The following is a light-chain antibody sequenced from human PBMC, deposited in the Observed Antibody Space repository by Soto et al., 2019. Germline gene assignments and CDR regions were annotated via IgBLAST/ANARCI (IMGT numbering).Light chain of an antibody. J-gene: IGLJ1*01. V-gene: IGLV2-14*01. CDR1: TSDVGGYHY. CDR3: SSYTSSSTLV. Sequence: QSALTQPASVSGPPGQSVTISCTGTTSDVGGYHYVSWYQHHPGKAPKLMIYEISTRPSGVSGRFSGSKSGNTASLTISGLQAEDEADYYCSSYTSSSTLVFGTGTKVTVL. CDR2: EIS.